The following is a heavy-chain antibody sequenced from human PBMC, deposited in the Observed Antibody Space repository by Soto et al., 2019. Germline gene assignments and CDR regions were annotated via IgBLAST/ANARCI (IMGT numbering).Heavy chain of an antibody. CDR2: IYYSGST. Sequence: SETLSLTSTVSGGSISSYYWSWIRHPPGKGLEWIGYIYYSGSTNYNPSLKSRVTLSVDTSKKQFSLKLSSVTAADTAVYYCARGHTGAYDYYYYGLDVWGQGTTVT. D-gene: IGHD4-17*01. J-gene: IGHJ6*02. V-gene: IGHV4-59*08. CDR3: ARGHTGAYDYYYYGLDV. CDR1: GGSISSYY.